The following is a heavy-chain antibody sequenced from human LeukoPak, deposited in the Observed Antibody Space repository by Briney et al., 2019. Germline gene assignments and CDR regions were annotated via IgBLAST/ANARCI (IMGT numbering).Heavy chain of an antibody. Sequence: SETLSLTCSVSGDSISTSSYYWGWIRQPPGKGLEWIGTIYYSGSTNYNPSLKSRVTMSVDTSKNRFSLKLSSVTAADTAVYYCARELGDYGSGSYLDYWGQGTLVTVSS. D-gene: IGHD3-10*01. CDR2: IYYSGST. CDR1: GDSISTSSYY. V-gene: IGHV4-39*07. J-gene: IGHJ4*02. CDR3: ARELGDYGSGSYLDY.